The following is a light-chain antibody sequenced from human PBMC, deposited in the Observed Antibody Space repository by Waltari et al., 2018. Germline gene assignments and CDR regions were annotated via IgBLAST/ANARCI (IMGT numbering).Light chain of an antibody. V-gene: IGKV1-5*03. CDR1: QSIRSW. J-gene: IGKJ4*01. CDR3: QQYNNYAPLT. CDR2: QAS. Sequence: DIQMTQSPSTLSASVGDRVNITCRASQSIRSWLAWYQQKPGKAPKVLIYQASSLESGVPSRFSGSRSGTEFTLTISSLQPDDFATYFCQQYNNYAPLTFGGGTRVEIK.